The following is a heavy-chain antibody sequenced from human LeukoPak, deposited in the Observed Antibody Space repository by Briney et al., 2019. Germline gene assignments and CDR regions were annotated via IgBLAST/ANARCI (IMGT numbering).Heavy chain of an antibody. J-gene: IGHJ4*02. CDR2: ITADSGTT. V-gene: IGHV3-48*02. Sequence: GGSLRLSCAVSGFTFSTKSMNWVRQAPGKGLEWVSYITADSGTTYYADSVKGRFTISRDNAKNSLYLQMNSLRDEDTAVYYCASRDYFDYWGQETLVTVSS. CDR1: GFTFSTKS. CDR3: ASRDYFDY.